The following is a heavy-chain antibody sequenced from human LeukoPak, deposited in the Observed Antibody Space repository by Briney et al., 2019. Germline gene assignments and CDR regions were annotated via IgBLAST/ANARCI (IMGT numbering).Heavy chain of an antibody. CDR3: ASWGGLVPAAMDYYYYGMDV. Sequence: SETLSLTCAVYGGSFSGYYWSWLRQPPGKGLEWIGEINHSGSTNYNPSLKSRVTISVDTSKNQFSLKLSSVTAADTAVYYCASWGGLVPAAMDYYYYGMDVWGQGTTVTVSS. CDR1: GGSFSGYY. V-gene: IGHV4-34*01. D-gene: IGHD2-2*01. J-gene: IGHJ6*02. CDR2: INHSGST.